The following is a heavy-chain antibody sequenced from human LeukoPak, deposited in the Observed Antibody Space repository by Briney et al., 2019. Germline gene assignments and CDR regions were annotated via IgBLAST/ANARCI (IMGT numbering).Heavy chain of an antibody. CDR2: ISWNGGSI. J-gene: IGHJ4*02. V-gene: IGHV3-9*01. Sequence: PGGSLRLSCAASGFTFSSYSMNWVRQAPGKGLEWVSGISWNGGSIGYADSVKGRFTISRDNSKNSLYLQMNSLRAEDTALYYCAKDRDPGSGYDSRGFDYWGQGTLVTVSS. CDR3: AKDRDPGSGYDSRGFDY. D-gene: IGHD5-12*01. CDR1: GFTFSSYS.